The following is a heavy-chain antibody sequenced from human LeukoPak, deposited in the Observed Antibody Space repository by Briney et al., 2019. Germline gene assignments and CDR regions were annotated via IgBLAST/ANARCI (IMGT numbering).Heavy chain of an antibody. J-gene: IGHJ4*02. D-gene: IGHD2-2*01. V-gene: IGHV3-30*02. Sequence: GGSLRLSCAASGFTFSSYGMHWVRQAPGKGLEWVAFIRYDGSNKYYADSVKGRFTISRDNSKNTLYLQMNGLRAEDTAVYYCAKVTNMSPADYWGQGTLVTVSS. CDR1: GFTFSSYG. CDR2: IRYDGSNK. CDR3: AKVTNMSPADY.